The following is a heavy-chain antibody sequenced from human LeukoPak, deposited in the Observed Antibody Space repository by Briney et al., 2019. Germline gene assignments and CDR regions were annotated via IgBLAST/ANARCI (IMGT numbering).Heavy chain of an antibody. J-gene: IGHJ6*02. Sequence: GGSLRLSCAASGFTFDDYAMHWVRQAPGKGLEWVSGISWNSGSIGYADSVKGRFTISRDNAKNSLYLQMNSLRAEDTALYYCAKGPCSSTSCHYYYYGMDVWGQGTTVTVSS. V-gene: IGHV3-9*01. D-gene: IGHD2-2*01. CDR3: AKGPCSSTSCHYYYYGMDV. CDR2: ISWNSGSI. CDR1: GFTFDDYA.